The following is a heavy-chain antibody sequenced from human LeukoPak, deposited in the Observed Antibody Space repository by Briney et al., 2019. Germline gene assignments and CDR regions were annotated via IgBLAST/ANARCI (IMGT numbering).Heavy chain of an antibody. Sequence: GGSLRLSCAASGFTFSSYWMSWVRQAPGKGLEWVAVIWYDGSKKYYADSVKGRFTISRDNSKNTLYLQMNSLRGEDTAVYYCAIGYCSITNCYALDYWGQGTLVTVSS. CDR3: AIGYCSITNCYALDY. D-gene: IGHD2-2*01. V-gene: IGHV3-33*08. CDR2: IWYDGSKK. CDR1: GFTFSSYW. J-gene: IGHJ4*02.